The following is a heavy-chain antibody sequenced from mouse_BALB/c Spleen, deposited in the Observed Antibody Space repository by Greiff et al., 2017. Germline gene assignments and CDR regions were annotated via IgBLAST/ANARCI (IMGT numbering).Heavy chain of an antibody. J-gene: IGHJ4*01. CDR3: ARGRYDPYYYAMDY. V-gene: IGHV5-6-2*01. CDR1: GFTFSSYY. D-gene: IGHD2-14*01. CDR2: INSNGGST. Sequence: EVKVEESGGGLVKLGGSLKLSCAASGFTFSSYYMSWVRQTPEKRLELVAAINSNGGSTYYPDTVKGRFTISRDNAKNTLYLQMSSLKSEDTALYYCARGRYDPYYYAMDYWGQGTSVTVSS.